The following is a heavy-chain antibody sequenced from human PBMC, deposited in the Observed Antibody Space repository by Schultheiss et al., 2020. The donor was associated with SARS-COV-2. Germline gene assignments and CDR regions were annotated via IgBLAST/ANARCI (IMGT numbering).Heavy chain of an antibody. CDR3: STAPPLYGDLAFDI. V-gene: IGHV3-15*01. CDR2: IKSKTDGGTT. J-gene: IGHJ3*02. D-gene: IGHD4-17*01. CDR1: GGSFSGYY. Sequence: GGSLRLSCAVYGGSFSGYYWSWIRQPPGKGLEWIGRIKSKTDGGTTDYAAPVKGRFTISRDDSKNTLYLQMNSLKTEDTAVYYCSTAPPLYGDLAFDIWGQGTVVTVSS.